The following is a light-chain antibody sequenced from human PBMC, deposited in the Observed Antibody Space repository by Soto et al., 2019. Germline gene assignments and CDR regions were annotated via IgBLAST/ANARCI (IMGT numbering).Light chain of an antibody. V-gene: IGKV3D-20*01. Sequence: ELVLTQSPATLSLSPGERVTLSCGASQSVSSSYLAWYQQKPGLAPRLLIYDASSRATGIPDRLSGSGSGTDFTLTISRLEPEDFAVYYCQQYGSLPYTFGQVTKLEIK. J-gene: IGKJ2*01. CDR1: QSVSSSY. CDR2: DAS. CDR3: QQYGSLPYT.